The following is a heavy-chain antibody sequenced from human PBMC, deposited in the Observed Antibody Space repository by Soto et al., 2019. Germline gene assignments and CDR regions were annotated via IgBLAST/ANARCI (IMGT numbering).Heavy chain of an antibody. D-gene: IGHD5-12*01. CDR1: GYTFTSYG. CDR3: ATQDSGYDSAFDI. CDR2: ISAYNGNT. J-gene: IGHJ3*02. V-gene: IGHV1-18*01. Sequence: ASVKVSCKASGYTFTSYGISWVRQAPGQGLEWMGWISAYNGNTNYAQKLQGRVTMTTDTSTSTAYVELRSLRSDDTAVYYCATQDSGYDSAFDIWGQGTMVT.